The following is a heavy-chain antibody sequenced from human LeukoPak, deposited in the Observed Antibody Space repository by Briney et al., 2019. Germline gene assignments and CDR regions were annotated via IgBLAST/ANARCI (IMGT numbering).Heavy chain of an antibody. J-gene: IGHJ4*02. CDR3: ARDTSSDLNTPSSLFDY. V-gene: IGHV1-18*01. Sequence: ASVKVSCKASGYTFTSYGISWVRQAPGQGLEWMGGISAYNGNTKYAQKLQGRVTMTTDASTNPAYMDLRSLRSDDTAVYYCARDTSSDLNTPSSLFDYWGQGTLVTVSS. CDR1: GYTFTSYG. CDR2: ISAYNGNT. D-gene: IGHD2-2*01.